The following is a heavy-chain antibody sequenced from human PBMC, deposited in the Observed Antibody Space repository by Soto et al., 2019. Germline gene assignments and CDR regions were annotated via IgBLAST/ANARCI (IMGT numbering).Heavy chain of an antibody. V-gene: IGHV4-4*07. CDR1: GGSISSYY. CDR3: AREGSPTDYYYYGMDV. CDR2: IYTSGST. J-gene: IGHJ6*02. Sequence: QVQLQESGPGLVKPSETLSLTCTVSGGSISSYYWSWIRQPAGKGLEWIGRIYTSGSTNYNPSLKSRVTMSVDTSKNQFSRKLSSVTAADTAVYYCAREGSPTDYYYYGMDVWGQGTTVTVSS.